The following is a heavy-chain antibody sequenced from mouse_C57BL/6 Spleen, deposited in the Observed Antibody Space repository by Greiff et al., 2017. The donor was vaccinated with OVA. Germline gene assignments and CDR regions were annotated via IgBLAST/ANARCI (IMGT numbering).Heavy chain of an antibody. CDR1: GYTFTDYY. D-gene: IGHD2-2*01. CDR3: ARWGVTTGYYAMDY. CDR2: INPNNGGT. Sequence: VQLQQSGPELVKPGASVKISCKASGYTFTDYYMNWVKQSHGKSLEWIGDINPNNGGTSYNQKFKGKATLTVDKSSSTAYMELRSLTSEDSAVYYCARWGVTTGYYAMDYWGQGTSVTVSS. V-gene: IGHV1-26*01. J-gene: IGHJ4*01.